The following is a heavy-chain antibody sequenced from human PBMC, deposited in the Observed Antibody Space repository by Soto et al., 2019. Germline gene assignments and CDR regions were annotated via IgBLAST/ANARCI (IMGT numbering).Heavy chain of an antibody. J-gene: IGHJ4*02. V-gene: IGHV4-4*02. CDR2: IYHSGST. D-gene: IGHD3-16*02. CDR1: GGSISSSNW. Sequence: SETLSLTCAVSGGSISSSNWWSWVRQPPGKGLEWIGEIYHSGSTNYNPSLKSRVTISVDKSKNQFSLKLSSVTAADTAVYYCARERLGELSYFDYWGQGTLVTVSS. CDR3: ARERLGELSYFDY.